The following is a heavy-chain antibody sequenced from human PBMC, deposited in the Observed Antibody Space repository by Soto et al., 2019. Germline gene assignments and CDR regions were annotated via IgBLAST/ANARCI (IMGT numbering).Heavy chain of an antibody. CDR2: INHSGST. V-gene: IGHV4-34*01. Sequence: QVQLQQWGAGLLKPSETLSLTCAVYGGSFSGYYWSWIRQPPGKGLEWIGEINHSGSTNYNPSLKSRVTISVDTSKNQFSLKLSSVTAADTAVYYCARGIGGYSYGYRAFDYWGQGTLVTVSS. CDR3: ARGIGGYSYGYRAFDY. J-gene: IGHJ4*02. CDR1: GGSFSGYY. D-gene: IGHD5-18*01.